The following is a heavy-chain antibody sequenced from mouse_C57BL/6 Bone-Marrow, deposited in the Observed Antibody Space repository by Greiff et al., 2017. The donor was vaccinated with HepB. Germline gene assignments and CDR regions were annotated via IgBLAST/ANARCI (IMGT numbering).Heavy chain of an antibody. CDR2: IYPGSGST. CDR1: GYTFTSYW. J-gene: IGHJ4*01. Sequence: QVQLQQPGAELVKPGASVKMSCKASGYTFTSYWITWVKQRPGQGLEWIGDIYPGSGSTNYNEKFKSKATLTVDTSSSPAYMQLSSLTSEDSAVYYCAREDYDGDYYAMDYWGQGTSVTVSS. CDR3: AREDYDGDYYAMDY. D-gene: IGHD2-4*01. V-gene: IGHV1-55*01.